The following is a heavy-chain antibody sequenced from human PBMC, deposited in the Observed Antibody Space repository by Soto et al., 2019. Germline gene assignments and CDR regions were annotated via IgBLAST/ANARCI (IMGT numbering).Heavy chain of an antibody. D-gene: IGHD3-10*01. CDR1: GGSISSYY. V-gene: IGHV4-59*01. Sequence: SETLSLTCTVSGGSISSYYWSWIRQPPGKGLEWIGYIYYSGSTNYNPSLKSRVTILVDTSKNQFSLKLSSVAAADTAVYYCARVWGGAFDFWGQGTMVTVSS. J-gene: IGHJ3*01. CDR2: IYYSGST. CDR3: ARVWGGAFDF.